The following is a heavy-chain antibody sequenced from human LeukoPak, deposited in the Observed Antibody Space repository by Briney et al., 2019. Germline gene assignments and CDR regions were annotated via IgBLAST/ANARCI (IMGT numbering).Heavy chain of an antibody. CDR1: GGSISSYY. CDR2: IYYSGST. Sequence: SETLSLTCTVSGGSISSYYWSWIRQPPGKGLEWIGYIYYSGSTNYNPSLKSRVTISVDTSKNQFSLKLSSVTAADTAVYYCARKGGADGSGSRYYYMDVWGKGTTVTIS. CDR3: ARKGGADGSGSRYYYMDV. D-gene: IGHD3-10*01. V-gene: IGHV4-59*01. J-gene: IGHJ6*03.